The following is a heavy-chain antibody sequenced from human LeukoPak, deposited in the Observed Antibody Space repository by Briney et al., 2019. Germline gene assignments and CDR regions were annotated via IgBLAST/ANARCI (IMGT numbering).Heavy chain of an antibody. J-gene: IGHJ4*02. Sequence: GGSLRLSCAASGFTFSSYAVSWVRQAPGKGLEWVSAISGSGGSTYYADSVKGRFTISRDNSKNTLYLQMNSLRAEDTAVYYCARDVIAAAGYYFDYWGQGTLVTVSS. V-gene: IGHV3-23*01. CDR3: ARDVIAAAGYYFDY. CDR2: ISGSGGST. CDR1: GFTFSSYA. D-gene: IGHD6-13*01.